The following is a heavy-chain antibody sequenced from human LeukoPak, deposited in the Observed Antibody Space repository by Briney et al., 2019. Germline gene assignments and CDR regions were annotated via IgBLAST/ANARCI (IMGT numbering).Heavy chain of an antibody. CDR1: GGSISSYY. J-gene: IGHJ3*02. CDR3: GRRSSYCSGGSCYLFNDAFDI. V-gene: IGHV4-59*01. CDR2: VSYSGST. D-gene: IGHD2-15*01. Sequence: PSETLSLTCTVSGGSISSYYWSWIRQPPGKGLAWIGYVSYSGSTNYNPSLKSRVTILVDTSKNQFSLRLTSVTAADTAMYYCGRRSSYCSGGSCYLFNDAFDIWGQGTMVSVSS.